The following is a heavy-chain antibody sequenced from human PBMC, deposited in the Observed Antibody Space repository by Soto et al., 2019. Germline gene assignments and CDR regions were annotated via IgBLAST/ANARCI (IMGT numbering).Heavy chain of an antibody. CDR3: VRDYYDTSGYPNTFDM. V-gene: IGHV3-21*01. D-gene: IGHD3-22*01. J-gene: IGHJ3*02. Sequence: GGSLRLSCAASGFTLSRHTMNWVRQAPGKWLEWVSFIGSRTSDIYYADSVKGRFTISRDNAKNSLYLDLTRLRAEDTAVYFCVRDYYDTSGYPNTFDMWGQGXMVTV. CDR2: IGSRTSDI. CDR1: GFTLSRHT.